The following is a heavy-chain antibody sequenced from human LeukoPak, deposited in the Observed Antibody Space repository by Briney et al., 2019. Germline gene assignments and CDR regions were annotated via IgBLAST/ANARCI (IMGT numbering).Heavy chain of an antibody. CDR1: GDSVSSDSAA. D-gene: IGHD2-8*01. J-gene: IGHJ4*02. Sequence: SQTLSLTCAVSGDSVSSDSAAWCSIRQSPSRGLEWLGRTYYRSKWSNDYAVSVKSRITINPVTSKNQFSLQLNSVPPEDTAVYYCARLHCTTDTWSIVFWGQGTLVTVSS. CDR2: TYYRSKWSN. CDR3: ARLHCTTDTWSIVF. V-gene: IGHV6-1*01.